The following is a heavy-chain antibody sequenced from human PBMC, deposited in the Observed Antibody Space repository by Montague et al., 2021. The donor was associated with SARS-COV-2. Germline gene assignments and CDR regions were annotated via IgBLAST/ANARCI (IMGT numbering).Heavy chain of an antibody. D-gene: IGHD6-19*01. V-gene: IGHV4-59*08. CDR3: AGGWAFDP. Sequence: SETLSLTCTVSGGSTASHYWNWIRQFPGKRPEWIGYVYYNGDTTNNPSLQSRVTISIDTSDNQFSLGLNAVTAADTAVYFWAGGWAFDPWGQGRLVTVSS. CDR2: VYYNGDT. CDR1: GGSTASHY. J-gene: IGHJ3*01.